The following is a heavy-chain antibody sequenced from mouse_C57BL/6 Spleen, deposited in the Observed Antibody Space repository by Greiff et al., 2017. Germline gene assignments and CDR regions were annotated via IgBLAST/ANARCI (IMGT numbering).Heavy chain of an antibody. J-gene: IGHJ4*01. CDR2: IYPGDGDT. CDR3: ARELGRAYAMDY. V-gene: IGHV1-82*01. D-gene: IGHD4-1*01. CDR1: GYAFSSSW. Sequence: QVQLKESGPELVKPGASVKISCKASGYAFSSSWMNWVKQRPGKGLEWIGRIYPGDGDTNYNGKFKGKATLTAATSSSTAYMQLSSLPSEDSAVYFCARELGRAYAMDYWGQRTSVTVSS.